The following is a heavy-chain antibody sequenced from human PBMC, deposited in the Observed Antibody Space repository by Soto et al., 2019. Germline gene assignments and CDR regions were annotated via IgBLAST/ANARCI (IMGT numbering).Heavy chain of an antibody. D-gene: IGHD1-26*01. Sequence: GSLRLSCAASGFTFSSYAMTWVRQAPGKGLEWVSSISGSGRDTYYADSVKGRFTISRDNSKSTLYLQMNSLRAEDTAVYYCAKDASGSYYVDYWGQGTPVTVSS. J-gene: IGHJ4*02. CDR3: AKDASGSYYVDY. V-gene: IGHV3-23*01. CDR2: ISGSGRDT. CDR1: GFTFSSYA.